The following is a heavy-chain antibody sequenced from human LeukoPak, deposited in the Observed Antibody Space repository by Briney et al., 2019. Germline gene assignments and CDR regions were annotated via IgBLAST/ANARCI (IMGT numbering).Heavy chain of an antibody. V-gene: IGHV1-3*03. D-gene: IGHD2-8*01. CDR1: GYTFTSYA. CDR3: ARDHCTNGVCYKGTLDY. Sequence: GASVKVSCKASGYTFTSYAISWVRQAPGQRLEWMGWINAGNTNTKYSQAFQGRVTITKDTSATTAYLELSSLRSEDMAVYYCARDHCTNGVCYKGTLDYWGQGALVTVSS. J-gene: IGHJ4*02. CDR2: INAGNTNT.